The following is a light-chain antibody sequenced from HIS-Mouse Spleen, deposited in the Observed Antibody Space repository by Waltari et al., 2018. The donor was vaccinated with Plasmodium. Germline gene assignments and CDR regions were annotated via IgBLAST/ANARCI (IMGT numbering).Light chain of an antibody. CDR1: QSVSSN. J-gene: IGKJ3*01. Sequence: IVITKYPATLSVSPGERATLSCRASQSVSSNLAWYKQKPGQAPRLLIYGASTRATGIPARFSGSGSGTEFTLTISSLQSEDFAVYYCQQYNNWSFTFGPGTKVDIK. V-gene: IGKV3-15*01. CDR2: GAS. CDR3: QQYNNWSFT.